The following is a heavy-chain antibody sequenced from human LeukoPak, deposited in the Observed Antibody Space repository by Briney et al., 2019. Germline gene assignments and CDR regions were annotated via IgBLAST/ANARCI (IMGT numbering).Heavy chain of an antibody. CDR1: GFIVSSNY. CDR2: IYSGGST. D-gene: IGHD1-26*01. V-gene: IGHV3-53*01. Sequence: GGSLRLSCAASGFIVSSNYMSWVRQAPGKGLEWVSVIYSGGSTYYTDSVKGRFTSSRDNSKNTLYLQMDSLRAEDTAVYYCARGFQQVGRTEYFQHWGQGTLVTVSS. CDR3: ARGFQQVGRTEYFQH. J-gene: IGHJ1*01.